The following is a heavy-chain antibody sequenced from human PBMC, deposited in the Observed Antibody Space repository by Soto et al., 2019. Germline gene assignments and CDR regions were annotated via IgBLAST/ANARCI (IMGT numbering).Heavy chain of an antibody. V-gene: IGHV3-30-3*01. J-gene: IGHJ6*02. CDR2: ISYDGSNK. CDR3: AAVFGSLSSEMDV. Sequence: GGSLRLSCAASGFTFSSYAMHWVRQAPGKGLEWVAVISYDGSNKYYADSVKGRFTISRDNSKNTLYLQMNSLRAEDTAVYYCAAVFGSLSSEMDVWGQGTTVTVSS. D-gene: IGHD3-16*01. CDR1: GFTFSSYA.